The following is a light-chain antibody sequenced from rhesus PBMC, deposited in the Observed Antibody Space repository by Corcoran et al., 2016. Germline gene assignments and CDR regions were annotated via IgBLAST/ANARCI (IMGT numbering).Light chain of an antibody. CDR2: NAN. J-gene: IGKJ1*01. CDR3: QQYNTLPRT. V-gene: IGKV1-32*05. Sequence: DNQMTQSPSSLSASVGDRVTITCRASQGISSYLNWYQQKPGKAPKLLIYNANRLESGVPSRFSGSGSGTKFTLTISSLQPEDFATYFCQQYNTLPRTFGQGTKVEVK. CDR1: QGISSY.